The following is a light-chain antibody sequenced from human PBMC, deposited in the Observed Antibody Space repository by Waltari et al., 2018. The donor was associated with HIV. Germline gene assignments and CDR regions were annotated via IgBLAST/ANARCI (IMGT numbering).Light chain of an antibody. V-gene: IGKV1-39*01. CDR3: QQSYSLPT. Sequence: DIQMTQSPSSLSASVGDRVTITCRASQSISSHLNWYQHKPGKAPELRIYAVSNLQSGVPSRFSGSKSGTDFTLTISSLQPEDFATYFCQQSYSLPTFGQGTKVAIK. CDR1: QSISSH. CDR2: AVS. J-gene: IGKJ1*01.